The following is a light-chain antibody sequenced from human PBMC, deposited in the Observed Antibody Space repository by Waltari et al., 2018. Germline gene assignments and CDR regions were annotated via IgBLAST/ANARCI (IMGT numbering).Light chain of an antibody. V-gene: IGKV1-5*03. CDR3: QEYDTLPVT. J-gene: IGKJ4*01. Sequence: DIQMTQSPSTLSASVGDRITITCRASQSVKNNLAWYQQKAGKAPKVLIHKASRLESGVPSRFSGSGFGTEFTLTSSSLQPDDFATYYCQEYDTLPVTFGGGTKVEIK. CDR2: KAS. CDR1: QSVKNN.